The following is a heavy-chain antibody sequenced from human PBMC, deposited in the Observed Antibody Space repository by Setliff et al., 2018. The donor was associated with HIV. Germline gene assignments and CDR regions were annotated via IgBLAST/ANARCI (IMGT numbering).Heavy chain of an antibody. CDR3: TTDAYCSGASCYFAFYAYYYIDV. CDR1: GFSFTNAW. J-gene: IGHJ6*03. D-gene: IGHD2-2*01. Sequence: PGGSLRLSCAASGFSFTNAWMSWVRQAPGRGLEWVGRIKSETHGGGTEYAEPVKGRFNISRDDSKNTPYLHMNSVKTEDTAAYFCTTDAYCSGASCYFAFYAYYYIDVWGKGTTVTVSS. CDR2: IKSETHGGGT. V-gene: IGHV3-15*01.